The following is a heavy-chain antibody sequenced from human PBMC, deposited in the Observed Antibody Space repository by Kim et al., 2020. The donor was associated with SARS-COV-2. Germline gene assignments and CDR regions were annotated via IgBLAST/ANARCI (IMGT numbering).Heavy chain of an antibody. Sequence: GESLKISCKGSGYSFTTYWIAWVRQMPGKGLEWMGIIYPGDSDTRYSPSFQGQVTISADKSINTAYLQWSSLKASDTAMYYCARPVRVQSVLDAFDIWGQGTMVPVSS. CDR2: IYPGDSDT. D-gene: IGHD3-10*01. CDR3: ARPVRVQSVLDAFDI. CDR1: GYSFTTYW. J-gene: IGHJ3*02. V-gene: IGHV5-51*01.